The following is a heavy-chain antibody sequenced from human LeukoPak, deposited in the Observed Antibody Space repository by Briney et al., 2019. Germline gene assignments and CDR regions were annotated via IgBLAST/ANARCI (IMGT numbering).Heavy chain of an antibody. CDR1: GFTFSSYS. CDR3: AREGAGYGDYWPYWYFDL. J-gene: IGHJ2*01. CDR2: ISSSSGTI. V-gene: IGHV3-48*01. Sequence: PGGSLRLSCAASGFTFSSYSMNWVRQAPGKGLEWVSYISSSSGTIYYADSVKGRFTISRDNAKNSLYLQMNSLRAEDTAVYYCAREGAGYGDYWPYWYFDLWGRGTLVTVSS. D-gene: IGHD4-17*01.